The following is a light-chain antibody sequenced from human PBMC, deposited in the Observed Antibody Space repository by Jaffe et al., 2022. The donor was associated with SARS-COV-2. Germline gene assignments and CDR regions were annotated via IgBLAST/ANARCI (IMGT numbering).Light chain of an antibody. J-gene: IGKJ3*01. CDR3: QQYGTSPEVT. Sequence: ENVLTQSPGTLSLSPGERATLSCRASQSVGSYLAWYQQKSGQAPRLLIYGASSRATGVPDRFSASGSGTDFTLTISRLEPEDFALYYCQQYGTSPEVTFGPGTKLDI. V-gene: IGKV3-20*01. CDR2: GAS. CDR1: QSVGSY.